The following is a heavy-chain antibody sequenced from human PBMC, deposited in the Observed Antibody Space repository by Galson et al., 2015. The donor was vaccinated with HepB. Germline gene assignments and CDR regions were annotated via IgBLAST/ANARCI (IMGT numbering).Heavy chain of an antibody. CDR3: ARDLIGYIDF. CDR1: GYTFTNYY. CDR2: INPSGGST. Sequence: SVKVSCKASGYTFTNYYMHWVRQAPGQGLEWMGIINPSGGSTSYAQKFQGRVTMTRDTSTSTVYMYLSSLRSEDTAVYFCARDLIGYIDFWGQGTLVTVSS. J-gene: IGHJ4*02. V-gene: IGHV1-46*01. D-gene: IGHD2-15*01.